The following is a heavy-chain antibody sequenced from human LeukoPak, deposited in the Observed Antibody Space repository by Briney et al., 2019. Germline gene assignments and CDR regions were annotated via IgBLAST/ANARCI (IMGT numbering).Heavy chain of an antibody. J-gene: IGHJ4*02. CDR2: IYYSGST. CDR1: GGSISSGGYY. Sequence: SETLSLTCTVSGGSISSGGYYWSWIRQHPGKGLEWIGYIYYSGSTYYNPSLKSRVTISVDTSKNQFSLKLSSVTAADTAVYYCARGVETTVTTGPLDYWGQGTLVTVSS. CDR3: ARGVETTVTTGPLDY. V-gene: IGHV4-31*03. D-gene: IGHD4-17*01.